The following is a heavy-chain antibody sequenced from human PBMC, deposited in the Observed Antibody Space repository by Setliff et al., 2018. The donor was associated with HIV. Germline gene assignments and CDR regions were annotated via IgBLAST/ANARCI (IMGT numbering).Heavy chain of an antibody. V-gene: IGHV3-7*03. CDR3: ARDRGWEVGTTSDFDY. CDR1: DFTFSSYW. CDR2: IAQDGIEK. Sequence: GSLRLSCEASDFTFSSYWMSWVRQAPGKGLEWVANIAQDGIEKYYVDSVKGRFTISRDNAKNSLYLQMNSLRAEDTAVYYCARDRGWEVGTTSDFDYWGQGTLVTVSS. D-gene: IGHD1-26*01. J-gene: IGHJ4*02.